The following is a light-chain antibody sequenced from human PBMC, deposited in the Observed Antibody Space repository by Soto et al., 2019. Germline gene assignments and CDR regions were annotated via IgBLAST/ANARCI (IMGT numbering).Light chain of an antibody. CDR2: DND. CDR3: GTWDSSLRAVV. CDR1: SSNIGNNY. V-gene: IGLV1-51*01. Sequence: QSVLTQPPSVSAAPGQKVTISCSGGSSNIGNNYVSWYQQLPGTAPTLLIYDNDQRPSGIPDRFSGSRSGTSATLGITGLQTGDEADYYCGTWDSSLRAVVFGGGTKVTVL. J-gene: IGLJ2*01.